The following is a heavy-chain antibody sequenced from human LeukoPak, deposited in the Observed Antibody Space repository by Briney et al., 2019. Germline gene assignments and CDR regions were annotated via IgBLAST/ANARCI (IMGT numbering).Heavy chain of an antibody. D-gene: IGHD3-10*01. J-gene: IGHJ4*02. CDR3: VRPARGSGIQYGFDS. CDR2: MSVITGRT. CDR1: GFIFSSYA. V-gene: IGHV3-64D*06. Sequence: PGGSLRLSCSASGFIFSSYAMHWVRQAPGKKLEYVSAMSVITGRTFYADSVEGRVTISRDNSRNTLYLQMTSLRPEDTAVYYCVRPARGSGIQYGFDSWGQGTLVTVSS.